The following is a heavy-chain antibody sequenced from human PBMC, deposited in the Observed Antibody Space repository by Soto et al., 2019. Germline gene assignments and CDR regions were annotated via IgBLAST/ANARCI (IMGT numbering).Heavy chain of an antibody. CDR1: GYSFTSYW. J-gene: IGHJ6*02. Sequence: GESLKISCKGSGYSFTSYWISWVRQMPGKGLEWMGRIDPSDSYTNYSPSFQGHVTISADKSISTAYLQWGSLKASDTAMYYCARTGVPAAYYYYGMDVWGQGTTVTVSS. CDR2: IDPSDSYT. V-gene: IGHV5-10-1*01. D-gene: IGHD2-2*01. CDR3: ARTGVPAAYYYYGMDV.